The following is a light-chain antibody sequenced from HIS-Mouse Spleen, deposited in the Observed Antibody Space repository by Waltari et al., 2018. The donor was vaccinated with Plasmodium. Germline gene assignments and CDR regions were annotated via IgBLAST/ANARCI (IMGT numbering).Light chain of an antibody. CDR2: DVS. CDR3: CSYSGSYTYV. Sequence: QSALTQPRPVPGSPGPSVTISCTGTSSDVGGYNYVSWYQQHTGKAPKLRISDVSKRPSGVPGRCSGSRSGNTASLTSSGLQAEDEADYYCCSYSGSYTYVFGTGTKVTVL. CDR1: SSDVGGYNY. J-gene: IGLJ1*01. V-gene: IGLV2-11*01.